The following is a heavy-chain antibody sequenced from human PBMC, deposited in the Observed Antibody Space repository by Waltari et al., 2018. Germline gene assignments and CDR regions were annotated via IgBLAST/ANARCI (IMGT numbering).Heavy chain of an antibody. J-gene: IGHJ4*02. CDR2: INAGNGNT. V-gene: IGHV1-3*01. D-gene: IGHD4-17*01. CDR1: GYTFTSYA. Sequence: QVQLVQSGAEVKKPGASVKVSCKASGYTFTSYAMHWVRQAPGQRLEWMGWINAGNGNTKYSQKFQGRVTITRDTSASTAYMELSSLRSEDTAVYYCARRNTVTTTPLFFDYWGQGTLVTVSS. CDR3: ARRNTVTTTPLFFDY.